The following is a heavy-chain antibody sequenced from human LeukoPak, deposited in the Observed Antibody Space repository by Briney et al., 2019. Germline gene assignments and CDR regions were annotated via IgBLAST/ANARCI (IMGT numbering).Heavy chain of an antibody. D-gene: IGHD4-17*01. V-gene: IGHV1-69*13. CDR3: ARDYGDYVLGSFDY. CDR1: GGTFSSYA. Sequence: SVKVSCKASGGTFSSYAISWVRQAPGQGPEWMGGIIPIFGTANYAQKFQGRVTITADESTSTAYMELSSLRSEDTAVYYCARDYGDYVLGSFDYWGQGTLVTVSS. J-gene: IGHJ4*02. CDR2: IIPIFGTA.